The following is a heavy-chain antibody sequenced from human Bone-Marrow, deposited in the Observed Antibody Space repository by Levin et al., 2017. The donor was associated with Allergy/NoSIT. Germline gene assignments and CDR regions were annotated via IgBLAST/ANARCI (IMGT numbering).Heavy chain of an antibody. CDR3: ARGYCSGDGCYGAGDY. CDR2: IKQDGTEK. D-gene: IGHD2-15*01. V-gene: IGHV3-7*01. CDR1: GFTFSGHW. Sequence: GGSLRLSCVASGFTFSGHWMNWIRQAPGKGLEWVANIKQDGTEKHYVDSLKGRFTISRDNAKNSLYLQMHSLRVEDTAVYYCARGYCSGDGCYGAGDYWGQGTLVTVSS. J-gene: IGHJ4*02.